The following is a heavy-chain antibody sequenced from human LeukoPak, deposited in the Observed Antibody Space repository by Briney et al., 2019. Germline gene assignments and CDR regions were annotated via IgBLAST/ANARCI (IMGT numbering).Heavy chain of an antibody. CDR3: ARDWYSNYLHY. CDR2: IKEDGSEK. V-gene: IGHV3-7*01. CDR1: GFTFSTYW. Sequence: GGSLRLSCAASGFTFSTYWMSWVRQAPGKGLEWVANIKEDGSEKYYVDSVKGRFTISRDNAKNSLYLQMHSLRAEDAAVYYCARDWYSNYLHYWGQGTLVTVSS. J-gene: IGHJ4*02. D-gene: IGHD4-11*01.